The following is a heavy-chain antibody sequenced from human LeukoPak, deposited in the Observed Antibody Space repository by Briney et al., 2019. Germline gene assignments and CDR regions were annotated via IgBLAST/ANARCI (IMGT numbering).Heavy chain of an antibody. Sequence: ASVNVSCKASGYSFTINYIHWVRQAPGQGLEWMGMIYPRDGSTSYAQKFQGRVTVTRDTSTSTVHMELSGLRSEDTAVYYCARDQEAFDYWGQGTLVTVSS. V-gene: IGHV1-46*01. CDR3: ARDQEAFDY. J-gene: IGHJ4*02. CDR2: IYPRDGST. CDR1: GYSFTINY.